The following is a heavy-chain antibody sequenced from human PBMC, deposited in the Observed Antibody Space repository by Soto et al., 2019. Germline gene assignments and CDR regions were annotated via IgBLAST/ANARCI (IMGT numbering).Heavy chain of an antibody. CDR1: GGSISSYY. V-gene: IGHV4-59*01. CDR3: ARDLRGSSSWYGDYYYYGMDV. J-gene: IGHJ6*02. Sequence: PSETLSLTCTVSGGSISSYYWSWIRQPPGKGLEWIGYIYYSGSTNYNPSLKSRVTISVDTSKNQFSLKLSSVTAADTAVYYCARDLRGSSSWYGDYYYYGMDVWGQGTTVTVSS. CDR2: IYYSGST. D-gene: IGHD6-13*01.